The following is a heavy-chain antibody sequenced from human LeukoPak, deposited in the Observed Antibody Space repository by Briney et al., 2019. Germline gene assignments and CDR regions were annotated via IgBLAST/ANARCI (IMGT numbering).Heavy chain of an antibody. V-gene: IGHV4-34*01. CDR3: ARHGYTNLGYCSSTSCALPDY. Sequence: PSETLSLTCAVYGGSFSGYYWSWIRQPPGKGLEWIGEINHSGSTNYNPSLKSRVTISVDTSKNQFSLKLSSVTAADTAVYYCARHGYTNLGYCSSTSCALPDYWGQGTLVTVSS. CDR2: INHSGST. CDR1: GGSFSGYY. J-gene: IGHJ4*02. D-gene: IGHD2-2*01.